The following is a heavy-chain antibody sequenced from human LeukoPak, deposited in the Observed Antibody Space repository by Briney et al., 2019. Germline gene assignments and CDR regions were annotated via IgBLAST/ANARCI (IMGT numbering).Heavy chain of an antibody. CDR3: ARSRSGCDDYYYYGMDV. Sequence: ASVKVSCKASGYTFTGYFMHWVRQAPGQGLEWMGWINPNSGGTNYAQKFQGRVTMTRDTSISTAYMELSRLRSDDTAVYYCARSRSGCDDYYYYGMDVWGQGTTVTVSS. J-gene: IGHJ6*02. CDR1: GYTFTGYF. CDR2: INPNSGGT. V-gene: IGHV1-2*02. D-gene: IGHD5-12*01.